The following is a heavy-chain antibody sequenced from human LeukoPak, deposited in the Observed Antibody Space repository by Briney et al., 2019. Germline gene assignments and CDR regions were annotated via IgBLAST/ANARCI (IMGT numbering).Heavy chain of an antibody. V-gene: IGHV1-18*01. CDR2: ISAYNGNT. D-gene: IGHD5-12*01. Sequence: ASVKVSCTASGYTFTSYGISWVRQAPGQGLEWMGWISAYNGNTNYAQKLQGRVTMTTDTSTSTAYMELRSLRSDDTAVYYCARVPNRYPIVATGYWGQGTLVTVSS. CDR1: GYTFTSYG. CDR3: ARVPNRYPIVATGY. J-gene: IGHJ4*02.